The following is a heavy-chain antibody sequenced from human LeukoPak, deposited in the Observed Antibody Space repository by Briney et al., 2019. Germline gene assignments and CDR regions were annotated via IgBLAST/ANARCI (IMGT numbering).Heavy chain of an antibody. CDR1: GFTFSSYA. CDR3: AKDGIVGDYAFYYYYMDV. J-gene: IGHJ6*03. Sequence: GGSLRLSCAASGFTFSSYAMSWVRQAPGKGLEWVSAIGGSGGSTYSADSVKGRFTISRDNSKNTLYLQMNSLRAEDTAVYYCAKDGIVGDYAFYYYYMDVWGKGTTVTVSS. V-gene: IGHV3-23*01. D-gene: IGHD4-17*01. CDR2: IGGSGGST.